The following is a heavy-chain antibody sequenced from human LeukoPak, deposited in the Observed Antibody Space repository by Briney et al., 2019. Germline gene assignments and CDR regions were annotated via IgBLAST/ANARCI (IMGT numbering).Heavy chain of an antibody. V-gene: IGHV3-30*02. CDR1: GFTFSNYG. CDR2: IRYDGSKK. CDR3: AKTKGSRLGDYFDY. J-gene: IGHJ4*02. D-gene: IGHD3-16*01. Sequence: SGGSLRLSCAASGFTFSNYGMHWVRRAPGKALEWVTFIRYDGSKKYYADSVKGRFTISRDNAKNSLYLQMNSLRAEDMALYYCAKTKGSRLGDYFDYWGQGTLVTVSS.